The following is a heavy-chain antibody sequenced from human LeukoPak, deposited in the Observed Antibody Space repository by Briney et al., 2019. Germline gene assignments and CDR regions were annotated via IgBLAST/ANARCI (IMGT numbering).Heavy chain of an antibody. D-gene: IGHD3-16*01. V-gene: IGHV4-39*07. CDR3: ARGLGGETIDY. Sequence: SETLSLTCTVSGDSISSSSYYWGWIRQPPGKGLEWIGSIYYSGSTYYNPSLKSRVTISVDTSKNQFSLKLSSVTAADTAVYYCARGLGGETIDYWGQGTLVTVSS. CDR2: IYYSGST. J-gene: IGHJ4*02. CDR1: GDSISSSSYY.